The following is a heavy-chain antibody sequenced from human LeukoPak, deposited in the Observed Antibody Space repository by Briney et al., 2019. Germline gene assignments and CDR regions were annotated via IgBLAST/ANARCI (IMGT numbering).Heavy chain of an antibody. Sequence: KPSETLSLTCTVSGGSIRSYYWSWIRQPPGKGLEWIGYIYYTGSTNCNPSLKSRVTISVDTSKNQFSLKLSSVTAADTAVYYCARGYYDSSGYLLFDFWGQGTLVTVSS. CDR3: ARGYYDSSGYLLFDF. V-gene: IGHV4-59*01. CDR2: IYYTGST. CDR1: GGSIRSYY. J-gene: IGHJ4*02. D-gene: IGHD3-22*01.